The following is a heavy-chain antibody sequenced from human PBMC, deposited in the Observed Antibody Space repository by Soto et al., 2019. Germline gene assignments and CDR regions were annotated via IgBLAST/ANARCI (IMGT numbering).Heavy chain of an antibody. CDR1: GGSISSYY. V-gene: IGHV4-59*01. CDR2: IYYSGST. J-gene: IGHJ5*02. D-gene: IGHD1-7*01. Sequence: SETLSLTCTVSGGSISSYYWSWIRQPPGKGLEWIGYIYYSGSTNYNPSLKSRDTISVDTSKNQFSLKLSSVSAAETAVYYCARDRYNWNYGWRWFDPWGQGTLVTVSS. CDR3: ARDRYNWNYGWRWFDP.